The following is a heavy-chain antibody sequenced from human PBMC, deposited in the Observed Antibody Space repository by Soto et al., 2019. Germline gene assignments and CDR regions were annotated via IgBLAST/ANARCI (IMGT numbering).Heavy chain of an antibody. CDR1: GFTSSSYG. D-gene: IGHD1-26*01. CDR2: IWYDGSNK. V-gene: IGHV3-33*01. J-gene: IGHJ4*02. CDR3: ARDAGFSGSYFDH. Sequence: GGSLRLSCAASGFTSSSYGMNWVRQAPGKGLEWVAVIWYDGSNKYYVDSVKGRFTISRDNSKNTLYLQMSSLRGEDTAVYYCARDAGFSGSYFDHWGQGTLVTVSS.